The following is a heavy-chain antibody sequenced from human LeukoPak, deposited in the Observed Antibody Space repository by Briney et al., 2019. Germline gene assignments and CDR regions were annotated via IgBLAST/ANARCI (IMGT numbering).Heavy chain of an antibody. D-gene: IGHD6-13*01. CDR2: MNPNSGNT. CDR3: ARAGYSSSWYWYYYYMDV. Sequence: GASVKVSCKASGYTFTSYDINWVRQATGQGLEWMGWMNPNSGNTGYAQKFQGRVTMTRNTSISTAYMELGSLRSEDTAVYYCARAGYSSSWYWYYYYMDVWGKGTTVTISS. V-gene: IGHV1-8*01. CDR1: GYTFTSYD. J-gene: IGHJ6*03.